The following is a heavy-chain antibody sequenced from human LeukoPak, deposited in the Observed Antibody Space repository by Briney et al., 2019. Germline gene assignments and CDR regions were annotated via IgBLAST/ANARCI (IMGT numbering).Heavy chain of an antibody. J-gene: IGHJ3*02. CDR2: IYYSGST. V-gene: IGHV4-39*01. D-gene: IGHD3-10*01. CDR3: ARHYGSGSYSAFDI. Sequence: SETLSLTCTVSGGSISSSSYYWGWIRQPPGKGLEWIGSIYYSGSTYYNPSLKSRVTISVDTSKNQLSLKLSSVTAADTAVYYCARHYGSGSYSAFDIWGQGTMVTVSS. CDR1: GGSISSSSYY.